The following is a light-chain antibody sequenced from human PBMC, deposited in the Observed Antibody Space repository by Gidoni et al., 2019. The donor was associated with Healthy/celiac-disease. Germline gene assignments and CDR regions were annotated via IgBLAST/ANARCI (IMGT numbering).Light chain of an antibody. J-gene: IGKJ1*01. CDR3: QQSYSTSWT. V-gene: IGKV1-39*01. Sequence: DIQMTPSPSSLSASVGDRVTITCRASQSISSYLNWYQQKPGKAPKLLIYAASSLQSGGPARFSGSGSGTDFTLTISSLQPEDVATYYGQQSYSTSWTCGQGTKVEIK. CDR2: AAS. CDR1: QSISSY.